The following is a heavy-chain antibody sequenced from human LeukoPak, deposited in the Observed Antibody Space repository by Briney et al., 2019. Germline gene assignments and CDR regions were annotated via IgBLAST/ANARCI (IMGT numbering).Heavy chain of an antibody. Sequence: SETLSLTCSVSGVSISTYYWIWIRQPPAKGLEWLGFFSYSGSTKYNPSLKSRVTMSVDTSKNQFSLKLNSVTAADTAVYYCARMYSGTSYYFDYWGQGTLVTVSS. D-gene: IGHD1-26*01. CDR2: FSYSGST. J-gene: IGHJ4*02. CDR3: ARMYSGTSYYFDY. CDR1: GVSISTYY. V-gene: IGHV4-59*01.